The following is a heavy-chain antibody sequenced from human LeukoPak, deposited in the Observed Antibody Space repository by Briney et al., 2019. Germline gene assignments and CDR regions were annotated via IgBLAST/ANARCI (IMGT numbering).Heavy chain of an antibody. J-gene: IGHJ4*02. V-gene: IGHV1-69*01. CDR2: IIPIFGTA. D-gene: IGHD6-13*01. Sequence: SVEVSCKASGGTFSSYAISWVRQAPGQGLEWMGGIIPIFGTANYAQKFQGRVTITADESTTTAYMELSSLRSEDTAVYYCARVPQGSSWPYYFDYWGQGTLVTVSS. CDR3: ARVPQGSSWPYYFDY. CDR1: GGTFSSYA.